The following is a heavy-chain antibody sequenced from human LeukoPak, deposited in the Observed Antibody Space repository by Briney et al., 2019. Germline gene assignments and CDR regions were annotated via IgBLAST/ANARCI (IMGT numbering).Heavy chain of an antibody. J-gene: IGHJ4*02. CDR1: GGSISSGGYY. Sequence: SETLSLTCTVSGGSISSGGYYWGWIRQPPGKGLEWIGSIYYSGSTYYNPSLKSRVTISVDTSKNQFSLKLSSVTAADTAVYYCASNVDTAMAKTDYWGQGTLVTVSS. CDR2: IYYSGST. V-gene: IGHV4-39*01. CDR3: ASNVDTAMAKTDY. D-gene: IGHD5-18*01.